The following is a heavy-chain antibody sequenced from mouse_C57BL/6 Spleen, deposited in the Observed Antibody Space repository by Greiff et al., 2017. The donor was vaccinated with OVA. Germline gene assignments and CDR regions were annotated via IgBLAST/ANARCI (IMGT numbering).Heavy chain of an antibody. Sequence: VKLQESGPGLVAPSQSLSISCTASGFSLTSYGVSWVRQPPGKGLEWLGAICGDGSTTYYSALTSSLCTSKDNSKSQAVLKLNSLQADDTAAYYCAREEDYYYFDYWGQGTTLTVSS. D-gene: IGHD1-1*01. CDR2: ICGDGST. V-gene: IGHV2-3*01. J-gene: IGHJ2*01. CDR1: GFSLTSYG. CDR3: AREEDYYYFDY.